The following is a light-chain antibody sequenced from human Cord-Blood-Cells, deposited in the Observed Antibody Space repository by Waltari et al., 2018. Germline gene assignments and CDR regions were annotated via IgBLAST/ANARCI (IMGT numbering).Light chain of an antibody. Sequence: DIVVTQTPLSLSFTPGRPAYISCKSSQSLLHSDGKTYLYWYLQKPGQSPQHLIYEFSSRCSGVPDRFSGSGSGTDFTPKISRVEADDVGVYYCMQGIHLPPWTFGQGTKVEIK. CDR3: MQGIHLPPWT. CDR1: QSLLHSDGKTY. CDR2: EFS. J-gene: IGKJ1*01. V-gene: IGKV2-29*02.